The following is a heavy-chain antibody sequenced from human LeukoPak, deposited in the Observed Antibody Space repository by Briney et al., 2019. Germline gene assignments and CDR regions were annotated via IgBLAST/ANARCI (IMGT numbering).Heavy chain of an antibody. Sequence: PGGSLRLSCAASGFTFSSYGMHWVRQAPGKGLEWVAFIRYDGSNKYYADSVKGRFTISRDNSKNTLYLQMNSLRAEDTAVYYCAKIPSLVVPAAIGSLYYYMDVWGKGTTVTVSS. V-gene: IGHV3-30*02. J-gene: IGHJ6*03. CDR2: IRYDGSNK. D-gene: IGHD2-2*02. CDR1: GFTFSSYG. CDR3: AKIPSLVVPAAIGSLYYYMDV.